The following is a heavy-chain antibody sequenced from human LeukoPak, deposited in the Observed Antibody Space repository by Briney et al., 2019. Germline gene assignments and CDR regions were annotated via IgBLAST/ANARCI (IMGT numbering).Heavy chain of an antibody. J-gene: IGHJ5*02. CDR2: ISAYNGNT. D-gene: IGHD3-3*01. CDR1: GYTFTSYG. Sequence: ASVRVSCKASGYTFTSYGISWVRQAPGQGLEWMGWISAYNGNTNYAQKVQGRVTMSTDTSTSTAYMELRSLRSDDTAVYYCARVTIFGVDVAWFDPWGRGTLVTVSS. CDR3: ARVTIFGVDVAWFDP. V-gene: IGHV1-18*01.